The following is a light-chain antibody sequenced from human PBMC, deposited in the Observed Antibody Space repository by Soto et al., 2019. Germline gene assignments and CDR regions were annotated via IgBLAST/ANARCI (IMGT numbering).Light chain of an antibody. CDR3: QQYNSYPWT. CDR2: KAS. CDR1: QSISSW. J-gene: IGKJ1*01. Sequence: DIQMTQSPSTLSASVGDRVTITCRASQSISSWLAWYQQEPGKVPKLLIYKASTLQSGVPSRFSGSGSGTEFTLTISSLQPDDFATYYCQQYNSYPWTFGQGTKVESK. V-gene: IGKV1-5*03.